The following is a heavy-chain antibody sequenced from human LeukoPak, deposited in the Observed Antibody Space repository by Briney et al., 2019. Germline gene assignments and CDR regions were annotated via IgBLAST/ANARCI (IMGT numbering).Heavy chain of an antibody. D-gene: IGHD5-18*01. Sequence: PGRSLRLSCAASGFTFSSYSMNWVRQAPGKGLEWVSYISSSSSTIYYADPVKVRFTISRDNAKNSLYLQMNSLRAEDTAVYYCAGDLHSYGYWGQGTLVTVSS. CDR2: ISSSSSTI. CDR1: GFTFSSYS. J-gene: IGHJ4*02. V-gene: IGHV3-48*01. CDR3: AGDLHSYGY.